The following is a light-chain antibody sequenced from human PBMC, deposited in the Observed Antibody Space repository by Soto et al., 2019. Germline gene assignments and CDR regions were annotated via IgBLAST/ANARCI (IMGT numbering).Light chain of an antibody. Sequence: DIQLTQSPSFLSASVGDTVTITCRASQGISRSLAWYQQKPGKAPKLLIYGASTWQSGVPSRFSGSGSGTEFTLTINSLQPEDFASYYCQQLTSYPLTFGGGAKVEIK. J-gene: IGKJ4*01. V-gene: IGKV1-9*01. CDR2: GAS. CDR3: QQLTSYPLT. CDR1: QGISRS.